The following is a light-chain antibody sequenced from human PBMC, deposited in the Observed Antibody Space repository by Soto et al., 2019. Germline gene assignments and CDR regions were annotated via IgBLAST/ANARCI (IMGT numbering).Light chain of an antibody. CDR2: AAS. J-gene: IGKJ4*01. CDR3: LQDYNFPLT. V-gene: IGKV1-6*01. Sequence: IQMTQSPSTLSASVGDRVTITCRASQAIGNDLGWYQQRPGKAPKVLIFAASTLQSGVPPRFSGSGSGTDFTLTISSLQPEDFATYYCLQDYNFPLTFGGGTKVDIK. CDR1: QAIGND.